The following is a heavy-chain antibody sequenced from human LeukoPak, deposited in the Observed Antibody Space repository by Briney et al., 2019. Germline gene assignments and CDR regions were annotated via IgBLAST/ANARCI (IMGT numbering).Heavy chain of an antibody. CDR2: IYYSGST. Sequence: SETLSLTCAVSGGSISSYYWSWIRQPPGKGLEWIGYIYYSGSTNYNPSLKSRVTISVDTSKNQFSLKLSSVTAADTAVYSCARDGSDAFDIWGQGTMVTVSS. CDR1: GGSISSYY. J-gene: IGHJ3*02. CDR3: ARDGSDAFDI. V-gene: IGHV4-59*01.